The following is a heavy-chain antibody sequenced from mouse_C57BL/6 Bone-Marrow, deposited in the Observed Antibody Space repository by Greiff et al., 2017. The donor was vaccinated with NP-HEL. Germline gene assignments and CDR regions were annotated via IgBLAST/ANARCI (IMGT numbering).Heavy chain of an antibody. V-gene: IGHV1-50*01. CDR1: GYTFTSYW. Sequence: VQLQQPGAELVKPGASVKLSCKASGYTFTSYWMQWVKQRPGQGLEWIGEIDPSDSYTNYNQKFKGKATLTVDTSSSTAYMQLSSLTSEDSAVYYCARGTATVVARGYFDVWGTGTTVTVSS. J-gene: IGHJ1*03. CDR2: IDPSDSYT. D-gene: IGHD1-1*01. CDR3: ARGTATVVARGYFDV.